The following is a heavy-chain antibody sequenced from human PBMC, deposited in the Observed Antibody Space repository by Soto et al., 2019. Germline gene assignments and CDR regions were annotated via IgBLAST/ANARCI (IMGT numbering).Heavy chain of an antibody. J-gene: IGHJ4*02. CDR1: GGSISSYY. V-gene: IGHV4-59*08. CDR2: IYYSGST. D-gene: IGHD4-17*01. CDR3: ATMTTVTGRHDY. Sequence: ETLSLTCTGSGGSISSYYWSWIRQPPGKGLEWIGYIYYSGSTNYNPSLKSRVTISVDTSKNQFSLKLSSVTAADTAVYYCATMTTVTGRHDYWGQGTLVTVSS.